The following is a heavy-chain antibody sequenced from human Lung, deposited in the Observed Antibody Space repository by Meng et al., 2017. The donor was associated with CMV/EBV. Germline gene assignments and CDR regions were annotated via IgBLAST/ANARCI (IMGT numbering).Heavy chain of an antibody. D-gene: IGHD5-24*01. V-gene: IGHV3-30*03. CDR1: RFNFNTYA. CDR2: ISYDGNNG. Sequence: GGSXKIXXTASRFNFNTYAMHWVRQAPGKGLEWVALISYDGNNGHYADSMKGRFTISRDNAKNTLYLEMNSLRAEDTAVYYCARDHRAGRWLQLGYYDYWGQGTXVTVSS. J-gene: IGHJ4*02. CDR3: ARDHRAGRWLQLGYYDY.